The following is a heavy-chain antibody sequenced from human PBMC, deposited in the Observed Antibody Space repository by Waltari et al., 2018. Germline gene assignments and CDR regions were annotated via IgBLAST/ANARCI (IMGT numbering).Heavy chain of an antibody. Sequence: QVQLVESGGGVVQPGRSLTLSCAASGFTFINSGMHWVRQAPGKGLEWVAVISHDGVDKYYADSVKGRLTIFRDNSKDTLYVQIKSPRSEDTGLYYCVKDGTTTAGYFDHWGQGTPVTVSS. D-gene: IGHD1-1*01. V-gene: IGHV3-30*18. CDR3: VKDGTTTAGYFDH. CDR1: GFTFINSG. J-gene: IGHJ4*02. CDR2: ISHDGVDK.